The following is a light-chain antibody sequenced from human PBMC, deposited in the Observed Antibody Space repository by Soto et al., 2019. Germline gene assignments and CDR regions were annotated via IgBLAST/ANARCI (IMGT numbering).Light chain of an antibody. CDR3: QQRSHWPLT. Sequence: EIVLTQSPATLSLSPGERATLSCRASQSVSTYLACYQQKPGQAPRLLIYDTSDRATGIPARFSGSGSGTDFALTISSLEPEDFAVSYGQQRSHWPLTFGGGTTVEIK. J-gene: IGKJ4*01. CDR1: QSVSTY. V-gene: IGKV3-11*01. CDR2: DTS.